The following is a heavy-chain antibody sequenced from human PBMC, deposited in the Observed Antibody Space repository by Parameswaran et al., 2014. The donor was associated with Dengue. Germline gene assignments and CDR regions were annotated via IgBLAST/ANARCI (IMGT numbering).Heavy chain of an antibody. D-gene: IGHD6-6*01. CDR1: GGSFSGNW. Sequence: ASETPSLTCAVSGGSFSGNWWSWIRQPPGQGLEWIGEINHSGRSSYNPSLKSRVTISVDTSKNQFSLKVNSVTAADTAVYYCATGGAKQLLRYYYGMDVWGQGTTVTVSS. V-gene: IGHV4-34*01. CDR3: ATGGAKQLLRYYYGMDV. CDR2: INHSGRS. J-gene: IGHJ6*02.